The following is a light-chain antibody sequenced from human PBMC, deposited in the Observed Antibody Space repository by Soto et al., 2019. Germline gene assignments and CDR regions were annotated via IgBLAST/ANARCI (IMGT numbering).Light chain of an antibody. V-gene: IGLV2-11*01. CDR2: DVT. J-gene: IGLJ3*02. CDR3: CSYAGSSPQ. CDR1: SSDIGTYNF. Sequence: QSALTQPHSVSGSPGQSVTISCTGSSSDIGTYNFVSWYQQHPGRAPKLIIYDVTKRPSGVPDRFSASKSGNTASLTISGLPAEDEGDYYCCSYAGSSPQFAGGTKLTVL.